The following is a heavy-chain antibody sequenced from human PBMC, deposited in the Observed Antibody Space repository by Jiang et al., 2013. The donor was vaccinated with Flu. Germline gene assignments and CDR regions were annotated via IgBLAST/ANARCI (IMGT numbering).Heavy chain of an antibody. J-gene: IGHJ4*02. CDR1: GFSLSTSGMC. CDR3: ARTLRYLPRTLPYYFDY. CDR2: IDWDDDK. V-gene: IGHV2-70*01. Sequence: KPTQTLTLTCTFSGFSLSTSGMCVSWIRQPPGKALEWLALIDWDDDKYYSTSLKTRLTISKDTSKNQVVLTMTNMDPVDTATYYCARTLRYLPRTLPYYFDYWGQGTLVTVSS. D-gene: IGHD3-9*01.